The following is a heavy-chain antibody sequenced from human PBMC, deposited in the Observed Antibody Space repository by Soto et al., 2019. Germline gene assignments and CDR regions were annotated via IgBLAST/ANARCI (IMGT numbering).Heavy chain of an antibody. CDR1: GYTFARYG. Sequence: QVQLVQSGPEVKKPGASVKVSCKASGYTFARYGFSWVRQSPGQGLEWMGWISGDNGHTNYAQKFQDRVTVAIDTSTRKAYMELRSLRSDDTAVYYCAREAHPDYEILTSYYSTFYGLDVWGQGTTVTVSS. V-gene: IGHV1-18*01. CDR2: ISGDNGHT. J-gene: IGHJ6*02. CDR3: AREAHPDYEILTSYYSTFYGLDV. D-gene: IGHD3-9*01.